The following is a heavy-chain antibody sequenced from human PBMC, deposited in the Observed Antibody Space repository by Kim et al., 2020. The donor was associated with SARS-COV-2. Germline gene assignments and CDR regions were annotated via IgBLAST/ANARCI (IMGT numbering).Heavy chain of an antibody. CDR1: GGTFSSYA. CDR2: IIPIFGTA. D-gene: IGHD5-18*01. Sequence: SVKVSCKASGGTFSSYAISWVRQAPGQGLEWMGGIIPIFGTANYAQKFQGRVTITADESTSTAYMELSSLRSEDTAVYYCARVWFLGGYSYGYYFDYWGQGTLVTVSS. J-gene: IGHJ4*02. CDR3: ARVWFLGGYSYGYYFDY. V-gene: IGHV1-69*13.